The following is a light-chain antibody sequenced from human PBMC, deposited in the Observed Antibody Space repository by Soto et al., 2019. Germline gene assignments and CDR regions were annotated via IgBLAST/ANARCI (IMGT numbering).Light chain of an antibody. J-gene: IGKJ1*01. CDR3: QQYGSSRWT. CDR2: GAS. CDR1: QSVSSSY. Sequence: EIALPQSPGTLYLSTGERATLSCRASQSVSSSYLAWYQQNRGQAPRLLIYGASSRATGIPDRFSGSGSGTDFTLTISRLEPEDFAVYYCQQYGSSRWTFGQGTKVEIK. V-gene: IGKV3-20*01.